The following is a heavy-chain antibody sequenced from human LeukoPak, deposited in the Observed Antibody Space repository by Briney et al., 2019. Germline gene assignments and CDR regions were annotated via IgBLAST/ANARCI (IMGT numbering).Heavy chain of an antibody. V-gene: IGHV3-30*03. CDR2: ISYDGSNK. J-gene: IGHJ3*02. CDR3: ARDDPFATTEDAFDI. D-gene: IGHD1-1*01. Sequence: GGSLRLSCAASGFTFSSYGMHWVRQAPGPGLERVAVISYDGSNKYYADSVKGRLTISRDNSKNTLYPQMNSLRAEDTAVYYCARDDPFATTEDAFDIWGQGTMVTVSS. CDR1: GFTFSSYG.